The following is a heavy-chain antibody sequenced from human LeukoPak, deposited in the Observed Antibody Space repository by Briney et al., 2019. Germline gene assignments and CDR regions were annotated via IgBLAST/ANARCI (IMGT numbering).Heavy chain of an antibody. V-gene: IGHV4-34*01. Sequence: SETLSLTCAVYGGSFSGYYWSWIRLSPGKGLEWIGEINRSGSTSYNPSLKSRVTISVDTSKNQFSLKLNSVTAADTAVYYCARAYYYDSSGYYWVGFDPWGQGTLVTVSS. CDR1: GGSFSGYY. J-gene: IGHJ5*02. D-gene: IGHD3-22*01. CDR3: ARAYYYDSSGYYWVGFDP. CDR2: INRSGST.